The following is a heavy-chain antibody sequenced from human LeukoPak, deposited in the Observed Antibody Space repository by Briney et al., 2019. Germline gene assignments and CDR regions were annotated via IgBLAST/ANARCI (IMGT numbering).Heavy chain of an antibody. CDR3: ARDTTKQLVVENWFDP. CDR1: GYTFTSYA. J-gene: IGHJ5*02. D-gene: IGHD6-13*01. Sequence: GASVKVSCKASGYTFTSYAMNWVRQAPGQGLEWMGWINTNTGNPTYAQGFTGRFVFSLDTSVSTAYLQISSLKAEDTAVYYCARDTTKQLVVENWFDPWGQGTLVTVSS. CDR2: INTNTGNP. V-gene: IGHV7-4-1*02.